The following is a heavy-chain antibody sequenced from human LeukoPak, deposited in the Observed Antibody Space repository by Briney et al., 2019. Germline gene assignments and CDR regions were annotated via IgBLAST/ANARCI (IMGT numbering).Heavy chain of an antibody. CDR1: GFTFSSYS. Sequence: GGSLRLSCAASGFTFSSYSMNWVRQAPGKGLEWVSSISSSSSYIYYADSVKGRFTISRDNAKNSLYLQMNSLRAEDTAVYYCARAAYSSSWLNYYYYMDVWGKGTTVTVSS. CDR3: ARAAYSSSWLNYYYYMDV. D-gene: IGHD6-13*01. J-gene: IGHJ6*03. CDR2: ISSSSSYI. V-gene: IGHV3-21*01.